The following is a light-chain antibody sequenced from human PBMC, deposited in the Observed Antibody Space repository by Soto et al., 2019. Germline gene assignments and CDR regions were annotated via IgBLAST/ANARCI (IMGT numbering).Light chain of an antibody. V-gene: IGKV1-5*01. CDR3: QQYNRYPYT. Sequence: DIHMTQSPSTLSAAVGDRVTITCRASQSISTWLAWYQQKPGKAPKLLMYAASSLESGVPFRFSGSGSGTDFTLTISSLQPDDFATYYCQQYNRYPYTFGRGTKLEIK. J-gene: IGKJ2*01. CDR1: QSISTW. CDR2: AAS.